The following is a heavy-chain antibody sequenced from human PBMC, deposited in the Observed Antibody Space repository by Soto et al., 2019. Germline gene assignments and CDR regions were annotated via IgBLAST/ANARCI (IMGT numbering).Heavy chain of an antibody. CDR2: ISGSGGST. J-gene: IGHJ5*02. CDR1: GFTFSSYA. D-gene: IGHD6-19*01. CDR3: AKDDGSSGWPAGWFDP. V-gene: IGHV3-23*01. Sequence: EVQLLASGGGLVQPGGSLRLSCAASGFTFSSYAMSWVRQAPGKGLEWVSAISGSGGSTYYADSVKGRFTISRDNSKNTLYLQMNSLRAEDTAVYYCAKDDGSSGWPAGWFDPWGQGTLVTVSS.